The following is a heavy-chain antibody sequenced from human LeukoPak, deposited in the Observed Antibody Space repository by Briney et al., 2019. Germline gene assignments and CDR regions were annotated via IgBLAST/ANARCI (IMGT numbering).Heavy chain of an antibody. D-gene: IGHD3-9*01. CDR2: IKQDGSEK. CDR3: ARDYRYYDILTGYYAPYGMDV. V-gene: IGHV3-7*04. CDR1: GFTFSSYW. Sequence: GGSLRLSCAASGFTFSSYWMSWVRQAPGKGLEWVANIKQDGSEKYYEDSVKGRFTISRDNAKNSLYLQMNSLRAEDTAVYYCARDYRYYDILTGYYAPYGMDVWGQGTTVTVSS. J-gene: IGHJ6*02.